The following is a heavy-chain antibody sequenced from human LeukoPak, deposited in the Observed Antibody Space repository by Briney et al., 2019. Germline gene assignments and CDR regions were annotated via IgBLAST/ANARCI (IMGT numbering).Heavy chain of an antibody. V-gene: IGHV4-59*01. J-gene: IGHJ4*02. CDR1: GGSIRSYY. Sequence: SETLSLTYSVSGGSIRSYYWNWIRQSPGKGLEWIGYIYYSGSINYNPSFKSRVTMSVDTSKNQFSLKLHSVTAADTAMYYCARSLGITSLDYWGQGMLVTVSS. CDR3: ARSLGITSLDY. D-gene: IGHD1-14*01. CDR2: IYYSGSI.